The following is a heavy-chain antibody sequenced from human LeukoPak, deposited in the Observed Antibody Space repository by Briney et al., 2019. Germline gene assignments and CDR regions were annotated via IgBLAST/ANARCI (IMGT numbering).Heavy chain of an antibody. CDR1: GFTFSNYS. Sequence: GGSLRLSCAASGFTFSNYSGSWVRQAPGKGLEWISTIMSSGTFKYYADSVKGRFTISRDNAKNSLYLQMNSLRAEDTAVYYCARLREVVIIPAAVDYWGQGTLVTVSS. V-gene: IGHV3-21*01. CDR3: ARLREVVIIPAAVDY. D-gene: IGHD2-2*01. CDR2: IMSSGTFK. J-gene: IGHJ4*02.